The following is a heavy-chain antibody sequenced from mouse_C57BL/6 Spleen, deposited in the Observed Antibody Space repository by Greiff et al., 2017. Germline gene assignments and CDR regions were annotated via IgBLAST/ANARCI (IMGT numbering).Heavy chain of an antibody. D-gene: IGHD2-4*01. V-gene: IGHV1-78*01. CDR3: AREGYDYDDYYAMDY. CDR1: GYTFTDHT. CDR2: IYPRDGST. Sequence: QVQLQQSDAELVKPGASVKISCKVSGYTFTDHTIHWMKQRPEQGLEWIGYIYPRDGSTKYNEKFKGKATLTADKSSSTAYMQLNSLTSEDSAVYFCAREGYDYDDYYAMDYWGQGTSVTVSS. J-gene: IGHJ4*01.